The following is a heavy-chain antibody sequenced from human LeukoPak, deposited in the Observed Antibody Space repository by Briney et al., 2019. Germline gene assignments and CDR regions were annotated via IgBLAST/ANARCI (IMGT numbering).Heavy chain of an antibody. CDR3: ARGDPADYYYGMDV. CDR1: GYTFTSYG. Sequence: ASVNVSCKASGYTFTSYGISWVRQAPGQGLEWMGWISAYNGNTNYAQKLQGRVTMTTDTSTSTAYMELRSLRSDDTAVYYCARGDPADYYYGMDVWGQGTTVTVSS. CDR2: ISAYNGNT. V-gene: IGHV1-18*01. J-gene: IGHJ6*02.